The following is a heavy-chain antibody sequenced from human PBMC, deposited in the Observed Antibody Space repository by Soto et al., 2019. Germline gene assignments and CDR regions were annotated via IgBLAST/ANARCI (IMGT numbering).Heavy chain of an antibody. D-gene: IGHD3-22*01. CDR1: GFTFSSYA. Sequence: PGGSLRLSCAASGFTFSSYAMSWVRQAPGKGLEWVSAISGSGGSTYYADSVKGRFTISRDNSKNTLYLQMNSLRAEDTAVYYCAKDRGQFTMIVVVPSFDYWGQGTLVIVSS. CDR2: ISGSGGST. CDR3: AKDRGQFTMIVVVPSFDY. V-gene: IGHV3-23*01. J-gene: IGHJ4*02.